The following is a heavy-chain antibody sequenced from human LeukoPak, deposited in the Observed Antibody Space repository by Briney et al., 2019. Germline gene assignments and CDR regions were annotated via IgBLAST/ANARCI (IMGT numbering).Heavy chain of an antibody. Sequence: PGGSLRLPCASSGFTFSRYWMHWVRQAPGKGLVWVSHINSDGSSTSYADSVKGRFTISRDNAKNTLYPQMSGLRAEDTAVYYCARPHSSGWWYFDYWGQGTLVTVSS. D-gene: IGHD6-19*01. V-gene: IGHV3-74*01. CDR1: GFTFSRYW. CDR2: INSDGSST. J-gene: IGHJ4*02. CDR3: ARPHSSGWWYFDY.